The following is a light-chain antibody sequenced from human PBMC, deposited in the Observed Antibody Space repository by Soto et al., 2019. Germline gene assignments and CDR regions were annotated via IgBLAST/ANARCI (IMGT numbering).Light chain of an antibody. CDR2: WAS. V-gene: IGKV4-1*01. Sequence: DIVMTQSPDSLAVSLGERAIINCKSSRTLLYNSNNKNYLAWYQQKPGHPPNLLIYWASTRESGVPDRFSGSGSGTDFTLTISSLQAEDVAVYYCQQYYTSPYTFGQGTKLEIK. CDR1: RTLLYNSNNKNY. J-gene: IGKJ2*01. CDR3: QQYYTSPYT.